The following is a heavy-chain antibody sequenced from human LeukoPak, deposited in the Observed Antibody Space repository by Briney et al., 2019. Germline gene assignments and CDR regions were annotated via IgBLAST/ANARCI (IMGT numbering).Heavy chain of an antibody. V-gene: IGHV1-69*13. CDR1: GGTFSSYA. D-gene: IGHD3-22*01. CDR2: IISIFGTA. J-gene: IGHJ4*02. CDR3: ARGQTDYYDSSGYPRFDY. Sequence: GASVKVSCKASGGTFSSYAISWVRQAPGQALEWMGGIISIFGTANYAQKFQGRVTITADESTSTAYMELSSLRSEDTAAYYCARGQTDYYDSSGYPRFDYWGQGTLVTVSS.